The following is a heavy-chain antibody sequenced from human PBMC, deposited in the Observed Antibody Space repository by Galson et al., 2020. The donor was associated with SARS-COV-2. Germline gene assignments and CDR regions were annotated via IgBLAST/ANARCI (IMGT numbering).Heavy chain of an antibody. Sequence: SETLSLTCAVYGGSFSGYYWSWIRQPPGKGLEWIGEINHSGSTNYNPSLKSRVTISVDTSKNQFSLKLSSVTAADTAVYYCARSGGYYTENWFDPWGQGTLVTVSS. CDR3: ARSGGYYTENWFDP. CDR1: GGSFSGYY. V-gene: IGHV4-34*01. J-gene: IGHJ5*02. CDR2: INHSGST. D-gene: IGHD3-3*01.